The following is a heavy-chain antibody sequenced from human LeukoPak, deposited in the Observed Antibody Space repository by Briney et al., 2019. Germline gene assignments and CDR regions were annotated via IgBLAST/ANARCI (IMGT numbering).Heavy chain of an antibody. V-gene: IGHV3-23*01. D-gene: IGHD5-24*01. CDR1: GGTFSTYA. Sequence: SCKASGGTFSTYAMSWVRQAPGKGLEWVSAISGSGGSTNYADSVKGRFTISRDNSKNTLYLQMNSLRAEDTAVYYCAKENGYNYYFDYWGQGTLVTVSS. CDR2: ISGSGGST. J-gene: IGHJ4*02. CDR3: AKENGYNYYFDY.